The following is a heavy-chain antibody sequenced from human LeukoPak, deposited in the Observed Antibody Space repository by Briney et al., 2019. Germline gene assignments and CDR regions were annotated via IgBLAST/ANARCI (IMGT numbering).Heavy chain of an antibody. J-gene: IGHJ4*02. Sequence: SETLSLTCTVSGGSISSTNYDWGCIRQPPGKGLEWIGSIYYSGSTYYNPSLKSRVTISVDTSKNQFSLKLSSVTAADTAVYYCAKGIAAAGWGQGTLVTVSS. CDR1: GGSISSTNYD. D-gene: IGHD6-13*01. CDR2: IYYSGST. V-gene: IGHV4-39*01. CDR3: AKGIAAAG.